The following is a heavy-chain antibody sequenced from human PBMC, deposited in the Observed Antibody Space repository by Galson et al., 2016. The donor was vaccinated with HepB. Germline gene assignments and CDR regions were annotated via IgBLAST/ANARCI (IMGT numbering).Heavy chain of an antibody. D-gene: IGHD2-8*01. J-gene: IGHJ5*02. CDR2: INTDGSST. V-gene: IGHV3-74*01. Sequence: SLRLSCAASGFTISNYVMTWVRQAPGMGLEWVSHINTDGSSTHYADSVKGRFTISRDNARNTLYLQINSLRAEDTAVYYCVRDRLATNWFDPWGQGTLVTVSS. CDR1: GFTISNYV. CDR3: VRDRLATNWFDP.